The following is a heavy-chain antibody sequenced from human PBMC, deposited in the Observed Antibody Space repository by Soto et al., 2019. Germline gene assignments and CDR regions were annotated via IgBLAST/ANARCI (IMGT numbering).Heavy chain of an antibody. CDR2: INPNSGGT. J-gene: IGHJ6*03. D-gene: IGHD3-10*01. Sequence: GASVKVSCKASGYTFTGYYMHWVRQAPGQGLEWMGWINPNSGGTNYAQKFQGWVTMTRDTSISTAYMELSRLRSDDTAVYYCARGVGFGDNMEYYYYYMDVWGKGTTVTVSS. CDR1: GYTFTGYY. CDR3: ARGVGFGDNMEYYYYYMDV. V-gene: IGHV1-2*04.